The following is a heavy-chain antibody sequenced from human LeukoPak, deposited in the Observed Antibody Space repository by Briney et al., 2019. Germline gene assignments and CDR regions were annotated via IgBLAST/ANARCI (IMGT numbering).Heavy chain of an antibody. J-gene: IGHJ4*02. CDR1: GLTVSSNY. V-gene: IGHV3-7*01. CDR2: IKQDGTEK. CDR3: TRRYFDL. Sequence: PGGSLRLSCAASGLTVSSNYMSWVRQAPGKGLEWVANIKQDGTEKYYVDSVKGRFTISRDNAKNSLYLQMNSLRAEDTAVYYCTRRYFDLWGQGTLVTVSS.